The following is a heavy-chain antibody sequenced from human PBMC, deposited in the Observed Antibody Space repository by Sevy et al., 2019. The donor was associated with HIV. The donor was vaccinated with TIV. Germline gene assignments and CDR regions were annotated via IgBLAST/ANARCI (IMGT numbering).Heavy chain of an antibody. CDR2: IYYSGST. CDR1: GGSISSYY. V-gene: IGHV4-59*13. CDR3: AREPLSNGWFDP. D-gene: IGHD3-16*01. J-gene: IGHJ5*02. Sequence: SETLSLTCTVSGGSISSYYWSWIRQPPGKGLEWIGSIYYSGSTNYNPSLKSRVTISVDTSKNQFSLKLSSVTAADTAVYYCAREPLSNGWFDPWGQGTLVTVSS.